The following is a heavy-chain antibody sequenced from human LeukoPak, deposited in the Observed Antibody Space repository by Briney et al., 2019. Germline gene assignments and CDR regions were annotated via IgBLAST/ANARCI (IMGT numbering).Heavy chain of an antibody. CDR1: GGSISSSSSY. J-gene: IGHJ4*02. CDR2: VHYSGST. Sequence: SETLSLTCTVSGGSISSSSSYWGWIRQPPGKGPEWIGSVHYSGSTYNHPSLKSRVNITVDTSKNQFSLKLSSVTAADTAVYYCARDYPPSMTTVTTSPFDYWGQGTLVTVSS. CDR3: ARDYPPSMTTVTTSPFDY. D-gene: IGHD4-11*01. V-gene: IGHV4-39*07.